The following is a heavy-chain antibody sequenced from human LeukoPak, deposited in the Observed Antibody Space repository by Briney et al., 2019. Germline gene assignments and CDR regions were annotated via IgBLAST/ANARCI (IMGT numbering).Heavy chain of an antibody. D-gene: IGHD3-10*01. CDR2: IYYSGST. J-gene: IGHJ4*02. CDR1: GGSISTYY. CDR3: ARSGVGPPVTEPFDY. Sequence: SETLSLTCTVSGGSISTYYWSWIRQPPGKGLEYIGYIYYSGSTNYNTSLKSRVTISVDTSKNQFSLKLSSVTAADTAVYYCARSGVGPPVTEPFDYWGQGTLVIVFS. V-gene: IGHV4-59*08.